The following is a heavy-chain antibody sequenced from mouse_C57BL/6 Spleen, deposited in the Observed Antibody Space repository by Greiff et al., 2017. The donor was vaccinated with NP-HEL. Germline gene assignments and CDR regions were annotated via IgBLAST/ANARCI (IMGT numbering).Heavy chain of an antibody. CDR1: GYTFTSYW. CDR3: ARRLYYGSSHGYFDV. Sequence: VQLQQPGAELVRPGSSVKLSCKASGYTFTSYWMHWVKQRPIQGLEWIGNIDPSDSETHYNQKFKDKATLTVDKSSSTAYMQLSSLTSEDSAVYYCARRLYYGSSHGYFDVWGTGTTVTVSS. J-gene: IGHJ1*03. CDR2: IDPSDSET. V-gene: IGHV1-52*01. D-gene: IGHD1-1*01.